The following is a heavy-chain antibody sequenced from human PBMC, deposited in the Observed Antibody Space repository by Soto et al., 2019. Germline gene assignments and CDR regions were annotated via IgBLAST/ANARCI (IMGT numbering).Heavy chain of an antibody. D-gene: IGHD6-19*01. CDR3: ARDLAVAGWLDP. CDR1: GGSISSGGYY. CDR2: IYYSGST. J-gene: IGHJ5*02. V-gene: IGHV4-31*03. Sequence: SETLSLTCTVSGGSISSGGYYWSWIRQHPGKGLEWIGYIYYSGSTYYNPSLKSRVTISVDTSKNQFSLKLSSVTAADTAVYYCARDLAVAGWLDPWGQGTLVIVSP.